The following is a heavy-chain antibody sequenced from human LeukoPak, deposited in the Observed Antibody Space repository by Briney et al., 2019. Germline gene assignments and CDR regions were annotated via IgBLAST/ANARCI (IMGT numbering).Heavy chain of an antibody. CDR2: ISSSSSYI. Sequence: GGSLRLSCAASGFTFSSYSMNWVRQAPGKGLEWVSSISSSSSYIYYADSVKGRFTISRDNAKNSLYLQMNSLRAEDTAVYYRALGGRGYSYGVPIDYWGQGTLVTVSS. V-gene: IGHV3-21*01. CDR1: GFTFSSYS. D-gene: IGHD5-18*01. CDR3: ALGGRGYSYGVPIDY. J-gene: IGHJ4*02.